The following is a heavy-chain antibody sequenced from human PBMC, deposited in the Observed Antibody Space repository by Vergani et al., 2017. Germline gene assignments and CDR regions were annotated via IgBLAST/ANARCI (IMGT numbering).Heavy chain of an antibody. CDR1: GYSISSGYY. CDR2: IYHSGST. J-gene: IGHJ5*02. Sequence: QVQLQESGPGLVKPSQTLSLTCTVSGYSISSGYYWGWIRQPPGKGLEWSGSIYHSGSTSYNPSPMSRVTISVDTSKNQFSLKLSAVTAADTAVYYCARVVSGQQLVADWFDPWGQGSLVTVSS. V-gene: IGHV4-38-2*02. CDR3: ARVVSGQQLVADWFDP. D-gene: IGHD6-13*01.